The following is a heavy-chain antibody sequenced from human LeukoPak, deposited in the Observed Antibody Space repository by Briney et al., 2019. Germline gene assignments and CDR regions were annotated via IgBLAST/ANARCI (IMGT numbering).Heavy chain of an antibody. CDR1: GFTFSSYA. CDR2: ISGSGGGT. V-gene: IGHV3-23*01. Sequence: GGSLRLSCAASGFTFSSYAMSWVRQAPGKGLEWVSAISGSGGGTYYADSVKGRFTISRDNSKNTLYLQMNSLRAEDTAVYYCAKGASFYYDSSGDYWGQGTLVTVSS. CDR3: AKGASFYYDSSGDY. J-gene: IGHJ4*02. D-gene: IGHD3-22*01.